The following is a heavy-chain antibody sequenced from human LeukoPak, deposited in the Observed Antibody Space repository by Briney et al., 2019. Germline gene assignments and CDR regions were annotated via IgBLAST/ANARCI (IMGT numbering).Heavy chain of an antibody. V-gene: IGHV1-2*02. CDR1: GYMFTGYY. J-gene: IGHJ4*02. CDR3: ARGPTRYNWNYGAY. CDR2: INPNSGGT. Sequence: ASVKVSCKASGYMFTGYYMHWVRQAPGQGLEWMGWINPNSGGTNYAQKFQGRVTMTRDTSISTAYMELSRLRSDDTAVYYCARGPTRYNWNYGAYWGQGTLVTVSS. D-gene: IGHD1-7*01.